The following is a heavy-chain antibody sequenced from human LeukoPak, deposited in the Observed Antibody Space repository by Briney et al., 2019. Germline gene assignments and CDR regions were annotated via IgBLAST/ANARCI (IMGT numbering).Heavy chain of an antibody. Sequence: GGSLRLSCAASGFTFSDYYMSWIRQAPGKGLEGVSYISHSGRTMYYADSVKGRFTISRDNAKNSLYLQMNSLRAGDTAVYYCARDSIVRGNIGNDMDVWGKGTTVTVSS. V-gene: IGHV3-11*01. CDR2: ISHSGRTM. CDR1: GFTFSDYY. D-gene: IGHD2-8*01. J-gene: IGHJ6*03. CDR3: ARDSIVRGNIGNDMDV.